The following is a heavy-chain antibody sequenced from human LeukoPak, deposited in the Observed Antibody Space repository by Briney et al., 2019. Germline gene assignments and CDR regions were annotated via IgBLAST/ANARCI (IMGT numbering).Heavy chain of an antibody. V-gene: IGHV3-64D*06. CDR1: GFTFSSYA. D-gene: IGHD2-2*01. J-gene: IGHJ4*02. CDR3: VKDCCCSSTSCYRAGPAFDY. CDR2: ISSNGGST. Sequence: GRSLRLSCSASGFTFSSYAMHWVRQAPGKGLEYVSAISSNGGSTYYADSVKGRFTISRDNSKNTLYLQMSSLRAEDTAVYYCVKDCCCSSTSCYRAGPAFDYWGQGTLVTVSS.